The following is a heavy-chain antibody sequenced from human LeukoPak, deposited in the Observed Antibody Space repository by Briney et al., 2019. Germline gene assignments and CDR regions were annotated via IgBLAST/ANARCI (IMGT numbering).Heavy chain of an antibody. Sequence: SETLPLTCAVYGGSFSGYYRSWIRQPPGKGLEWIGVINHSGSTNYNPSLKSRATISVDTSKNQFSLKLSSVTAADTAVYYCARRRTYYYDSSGYYVTFFDYWGQGTLVTVSS. V-gene: IGHV4-34*01. D-gene: IGHD3-22*01. CDR2: INHSGST. J-gene: IGHJ4*02. CDR1: GGSFSGYY. CDR3: ARRRTYYYDSSGYYVTFFDY.